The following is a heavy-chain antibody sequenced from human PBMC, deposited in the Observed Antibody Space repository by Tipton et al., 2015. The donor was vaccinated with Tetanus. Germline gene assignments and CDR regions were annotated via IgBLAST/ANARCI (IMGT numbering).Heavy chain of an antibody. CDR2: IYSFGST. V-gene: IGHV4-31*03. Sequence: TLSFTCTVSGGSISSGGYYWTWIRQRPGKGLEWIGDIYSFGSTYYHPSLKGRVTISMDTSKNQFSLDLNSVTAADTAVYYCARDQARGSRGWNYFDYWGQGALVTVSS. D-gene: IGHD1-26*01. CDR1: GGSISSGGYY. CDR3: ARDQARGSRGWNYFDY. J-gene: IGHJ4*02.